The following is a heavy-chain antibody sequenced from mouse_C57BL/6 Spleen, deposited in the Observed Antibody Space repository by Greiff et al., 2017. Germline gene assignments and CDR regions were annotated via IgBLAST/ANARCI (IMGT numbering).Heavy chain of an antibody. J-gene: IGHJ3*01. CDR3: TRYDYDCFAY. Sequence: VQLQQSGAELVRPGASVTLSCKASGYTFTDYEMHWVKQTPVHGLEWIGAIDPETGGTAYNQKFKGKAILTADKSSSTAYMELRSLTSEDSAFYYCTRYDYDCFAYWGQGTLVTVSA. CDR1: GYTFTDYE. D-gene: IGHD2-4*01. V-gene: IGHV1-15*01. CDR2: IDPETGGT.